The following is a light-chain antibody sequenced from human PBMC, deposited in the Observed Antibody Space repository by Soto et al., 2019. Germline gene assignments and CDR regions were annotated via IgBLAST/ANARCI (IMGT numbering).Light chain of an antibody. V-gene: IGKV1-33*01. CDR2: DAS. CDR1: QDIRNY. Sequence: DLQMTQSPSSLSASVGDRVTITCQASQDIRNYLNWYQQKPGKAPKLLIYDASNLETGVPSRFSGSGSGTDFTFTISSLQPEDIATYYCQQYDNLPMYTFGQGTKLEIK. J-gene: IGKJ2*01. CDR3: QQYDNLPMYT.